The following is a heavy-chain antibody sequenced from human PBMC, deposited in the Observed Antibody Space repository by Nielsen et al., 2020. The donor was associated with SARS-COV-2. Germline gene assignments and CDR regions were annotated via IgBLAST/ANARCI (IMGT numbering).Heavy chain of an antibody. V-gene: IGHV4-59*01. Sequence: SEILSLTCAVYGGSFSSYYWSWIRQPPGKGLEWIGYIYYSGSTNYNPSLKSRVTISVDTSKNQFSLKLSSVTAADTAVYYCARDSRAGSVDYWGQGTLVTVSS. CDR2: IYYSGST. CDR3: ARDSRAGSVDY. D-gene: IGHD6-19*01. J-gene: IGHJ4*02. CDR1: GGSFSSYY.